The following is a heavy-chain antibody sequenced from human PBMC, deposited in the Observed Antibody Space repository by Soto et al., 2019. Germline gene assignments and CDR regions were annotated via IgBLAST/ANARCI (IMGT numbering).Heavy chain of an antibody. CDR1: GGSISGYY. Sequence: PSETLSLTCTVSGGSISGYYWSWLRQPPGKGLEWIGYIYNIGSTNYNPSLRSRVTMSIDTSQEQFSLKLSSVTAADTAVYYCARGSRYYDSSGYYYDYFDYWGQGTLVTVSS. CDR3: ARGSRYYDSSGYYYDYFDY. D-gene: IGHD3-22*01. V-gene: IGHV4-59*12. J-gene: IGHJ4*02. CDR2: IYNIGST.